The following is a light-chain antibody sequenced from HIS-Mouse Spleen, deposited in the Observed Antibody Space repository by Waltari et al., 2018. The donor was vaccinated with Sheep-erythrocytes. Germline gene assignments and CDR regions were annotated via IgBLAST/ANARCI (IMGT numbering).Light chain of an antibody. Sequence: SSELTKPPSVSVSPGQTARTTRSGDALLIKYAYWYQQKSRQAPVLVIYEDSKRPPGIPERFSGSSSGTMATLTISGAQVEEEADYYCYSTDSSGNHRVFGGGTKLTVL. CDR1: ALLIKY. CDR3: YSTDSSGNHRV. V-gene: IGLV3-10*01. CDR2: EDS. J-gene: IGLJ3*02.